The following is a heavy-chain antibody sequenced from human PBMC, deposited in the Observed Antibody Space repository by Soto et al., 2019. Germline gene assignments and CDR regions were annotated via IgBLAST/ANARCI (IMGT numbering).Heavy chain of an antibody. CDR2: ISYDGSNK. V-gene: IGHV3-30-3*01. J-gene: IGHJ6*02. D-gene: IGHD3-16*01. CDR1: GCTCSYYV. CDR3: ARDLGVSYYYGMDV. Sequence: GGPLILSCAVSGCTCSYYVRHWVRQAPGKGLEWVAMISYDGSNKYHADSVKGRFTISRDNSKNTLYLEMNTLRGDDTALYYCARDLGVSYYYGMDVWGQGTTVTVSS.